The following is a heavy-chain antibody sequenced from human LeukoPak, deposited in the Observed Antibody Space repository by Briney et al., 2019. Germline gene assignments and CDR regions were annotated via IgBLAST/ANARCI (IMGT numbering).Heavy chain of an antibody. J-gene: IGHJ4*02. D-gene: IGHD6-19*01. CDR2: INPNSGGT. Sequence: ASVKVSCKASGYTFTSYGINWVRQAPGQGLEWMGRINPNSGGTNYAQKFQGRVTMTRDTSISTAYMELSRLRSDDTAVYYCARAGIAVAANTPNFDYWGQGTLVTVSS. V-gene: IGHV1-2*06. CDR3: ARAGIAVAANTPNFDY. CDR1: GYTFTSYG.